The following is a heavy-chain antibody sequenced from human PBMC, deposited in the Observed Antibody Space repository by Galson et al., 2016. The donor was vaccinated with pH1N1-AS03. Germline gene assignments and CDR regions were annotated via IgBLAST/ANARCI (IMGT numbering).Heavy chain of an antibody. CDR2: INPNNGVT. CDR3: ARDPRGPCSSATCATTYYFGMDV. D-gene: IGHD1-26*01. CDR1: GYIFTGFH. J-gene: IGHJ6*02. Sequence: SVKVSCKASGYIFTGFHVHWVRQAPGHGLEWMGWINPNNGVTNYAQKFEAWVTMTGDTSISTAYLELYGLKSDDTAVYYCARDPRGPCSSATCATTYYFGMDVWGQGTTVIVSS. V-gene: IGHV1-2*04.